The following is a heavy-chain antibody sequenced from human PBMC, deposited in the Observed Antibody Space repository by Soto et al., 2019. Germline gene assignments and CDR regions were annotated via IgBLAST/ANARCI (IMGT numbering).Heavy chain of an antibody. D-gene: IGHD3-22*01. CDR3: VREDYYHTNGMDV. Sequence: GCRRCACAASGCTFSSYAMNWVRQAPGRGLEWVSYITGNSDTIYHADSVQVRFTISRDNAKNSLFLQMNSLGGAETAVYYCVREDYYHTNGMDVWGQGTTVTVFS. V-gene: IGHV3-48*01. CDR2: ITGNSDTI. CDR1: GCTFSSYA. J-gene: IGHJ6*02.